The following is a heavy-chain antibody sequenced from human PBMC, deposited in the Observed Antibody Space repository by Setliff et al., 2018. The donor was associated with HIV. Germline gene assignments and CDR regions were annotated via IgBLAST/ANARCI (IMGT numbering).Heavy chain of an antibody. V-gene: IGHV3-7*01. Sequence: PGGSLRLSCAASGFAFSGFWMSWARQAPGEGLQWVANIDQDGNKKYYVGSVKGRFTISRDNAKNSLYLQMNSLRVEDTAVYYCVRASYSSSWYNIRPFDFWAQGTLVTVSS. CDR3: VRASYSSSWYNIRPFDF. D-gene: IGHD6-13*01. CDR1: GFAFSGFW. CDR2: IDQDGNKK. J-gene: IGHJ4*02.